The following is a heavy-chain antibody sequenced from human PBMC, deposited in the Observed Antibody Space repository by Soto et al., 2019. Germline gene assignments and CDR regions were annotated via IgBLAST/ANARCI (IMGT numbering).Heavy chain of an antibody. J-gene: IGHJ4*02. D-gene: IGHD3-10*01. CDR1: GDSVSSNSAA. CDR2: TYYMSKWYN. CDR3: AREEGIYGFHY. V-gene: IGHV6-1*01. Sequence: PSHTLSLTCAISGDSVSSNSAALNWIRQSPSRGLEWLGRTYYMSKWYNDYAVSVKSRITINPDTSKNQFSLQLNSVTPEDTAVYYCAREEGIYGFHYWGQGTLVTVSS.